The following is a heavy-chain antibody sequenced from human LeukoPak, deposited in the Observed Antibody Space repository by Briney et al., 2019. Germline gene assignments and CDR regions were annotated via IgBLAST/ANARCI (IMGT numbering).Heavy chain of an antibody. CDR1: GGSISSSSYY. J-gene: IGHJ5*02. V-gene: IGHV4-39*01. CDR2: IYYSGST. D-gene: IGHD4-17*01. Sequence: SETLSLTCTVSGGSISSSSYYWGWIRQPPGKGLEWIGSIYYSGSTYYNPSLKSRVTISVDTSKNQFSLKLSSVTAADTAVYYCARQTSTYGDYGLPYAWFDPWGQGTLVTVSS. CDR3: ARQTSTYGDYGLPYAWFDP.